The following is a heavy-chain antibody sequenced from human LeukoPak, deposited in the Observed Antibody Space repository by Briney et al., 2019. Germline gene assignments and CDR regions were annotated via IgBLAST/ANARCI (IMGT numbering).Heavy chain of an antibody. J-gene: IGHJ4*02. Sequence: SETLSLTCTVSGGSISSYYWSWIRQPAGKGLEWIGRIYTSGSTNYNPSIKSRVTMSVDTSKNQFSLKLSSVTAADTAVYYCARDGYCSSTSCYTGVDYWGQGTLVTVSS. D-gene: IGHD2-2*03. CDR1: GGSISSYY. CDR3: ARDGYCSSTSCYTGVDY. V-gene: IGHV4-4*07. CDR2: IYTSGST.